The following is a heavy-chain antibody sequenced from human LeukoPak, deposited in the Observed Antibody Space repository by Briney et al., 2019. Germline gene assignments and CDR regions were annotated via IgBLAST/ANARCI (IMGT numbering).Heavy chain of an antibody. CDR1: GFTFSRYG. J-gene: IGHJ2*01. CDR2: ISYCGGNI. V-gene: IGHV3-23*01. D-gene: IGHD7-27*01. CDR3: AKDSTGDHWYFDL. Sequence: GGSLRLYCAASGFTFSRYGMTWVRQATGKGLEWVSAISYCGGNINYVDSVKVRFTISRYNSQNTLYLQMNSLRAEDTAVYYCAKDSTGDHWYFDLWGRGTLVTVSS.